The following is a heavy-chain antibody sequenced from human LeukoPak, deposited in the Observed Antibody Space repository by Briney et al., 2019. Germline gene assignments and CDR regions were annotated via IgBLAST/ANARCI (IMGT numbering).Heavy chain of an antibody. J-gene: IGHJ6*03. Sequence: SETLSLSCSVSGASVNDYFWGWIRQPPGRRLEWIGHVYSGGTSEYSPSLKGRVTISLDASNNQVSLSLTSSTAADTAVYYCAREIVLMMSDVASPYFMDVWSRGTTVTVAS. D-gene: IGHD3-16*01. V-gene: IGHV4-59*02. CDR2: VYSGGTS. CDR1: GASVNDYF. CDR3: AREIVLMMSDVASPYFMDV.